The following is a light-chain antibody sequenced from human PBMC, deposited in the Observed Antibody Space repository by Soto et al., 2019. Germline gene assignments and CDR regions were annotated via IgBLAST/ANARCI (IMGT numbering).Light chain of an antibody. CDR2: GAS. Sequence: IVLTQSPGTLSLSPGERATLSCRASQNVDSNYLAWYQQKPGQAPRLLIYGASSRATGIPARFSGSGSGTEFTLTISSLQSEDFAVYYCQQYNNWPLAFGGGTKVGT. V-gene: IGKV3-15*01. CDR1: QNVDSN. CDR3: QQYNNWPLA. J-gene: IGKJ4*01.